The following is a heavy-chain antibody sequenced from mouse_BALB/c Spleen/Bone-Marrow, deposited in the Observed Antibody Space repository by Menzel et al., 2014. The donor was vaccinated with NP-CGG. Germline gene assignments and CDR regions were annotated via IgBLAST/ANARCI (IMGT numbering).Heavy chain of an antibody. CDR1: GFTFSSYG. CDR3: ASRGYYDAPYAMAY. Sequence: EVMLVESGGDLVKPGGSLKLSRAASGFTFSSYGMSWVRQTPDKRLEWVATISSGGSYTYYPDSVKGRFTVARDNAKNTRYLQMSSLKYEDTAIYYCASRGYYDAPYAMAYWGQGTPVTVSS. D-gene: IGHD2-3*01. CDR2: ISSGGSYT. V-gene: IGHV5-6*02. J-gene: IGHJ4*01.